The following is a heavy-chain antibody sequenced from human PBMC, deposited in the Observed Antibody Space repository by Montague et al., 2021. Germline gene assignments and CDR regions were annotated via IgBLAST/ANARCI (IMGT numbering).Heavy chain of an antibody. CDR1: GGSLSGYY. CDR2: INHSGSA. Sequence: SETLSLTCGLSGGSLSGYYWAWIRQTPGKRLEWIGNINHSGSAKXNPSLKNRVSISVGTSNNQFFLDLTSVTAADTAMYFCARGLFGTVNGQYSGGWYYFDKWGQGTMVTVSS. V-gene: IGHV4-34*01. J-gene: IGHJ4*02. CDR3: ARGLFGTVNGQYSGGWYYFDK. D-gene: IGHD6-19*01.